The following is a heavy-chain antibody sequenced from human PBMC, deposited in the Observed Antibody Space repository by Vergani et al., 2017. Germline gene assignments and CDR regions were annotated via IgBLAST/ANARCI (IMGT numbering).Heavy chain of an antibody. CDR1: GGSISSGGYS. CDR3: ARTEYSRAGPDY. V-gene: IGHV4-61*02. CDR2: MYATGST. D-gene: IGHD6-6*01. Sequence: QLQLQESGSGLVKPSQTLSLTCAVSGGSISSGGYSWSWIRQPAGKGLEWIGRMYATGSTNYNPSLRSRVTMSVDTSKSLFSLKLSSVTAADTAVYYCARTEYSRAGPDYWGQGTLVTVSS. J-gene: IGHJ4*02.